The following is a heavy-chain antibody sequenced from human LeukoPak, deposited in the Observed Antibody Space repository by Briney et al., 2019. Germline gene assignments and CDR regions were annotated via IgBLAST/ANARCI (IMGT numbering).Heavy chain of an antibody. J-gene: IGHJ6*02. V-gene: IGHV4-61*05. Sequence: NSSETLSLTCTVSGGSISSSSYYWGWIRQTPGKGLEWIGYIYYNGNTNYSPSLKSRVTMSVDTSKNLFSLKVSSVTAADTAVYYCARGRSNYYGMDVWGQGTTVTVSS. CDR3: ARGRSNYYGMDV. CDR2: IYYNGNT. CDR1: GGSISSSSYY. D-gene: IGHD1-26*01.